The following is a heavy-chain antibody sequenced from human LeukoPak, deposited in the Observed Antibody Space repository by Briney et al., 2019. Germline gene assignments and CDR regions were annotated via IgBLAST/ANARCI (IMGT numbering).Heavy chain of an antibody. Sequence: GGSLRLSCAASGFTFSSYGMHWVRQAPGKGLEWVAVISYDGSNKYYADSVKGRFTISRDNSKNTLYLQMNSLRAEDTAVYYCAKDRNGYCSGGSCYGMDVWGQGTTGTVSS. J-gene: IGHJ6*02. V-gene: IGHV3-30*18. CDR1: GFTFSSYG. D-gene: IGHD2-15*01. CDR2: ISYDGSNK. CDR3: AKDRNGYCSGGSCYGMDV.